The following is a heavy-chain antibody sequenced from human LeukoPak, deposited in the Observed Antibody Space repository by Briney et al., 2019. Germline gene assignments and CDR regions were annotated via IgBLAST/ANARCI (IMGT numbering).Heavy chain of an antibody. CDR3: TREYLTVSYFDY. D-gene: IGHD4-11*01. V-gene: IGHV3-7*05. CDR1: GFTFSSYW. CDR2: VKQDGSEQ. Sequence: GGSLRLSCAASGFTFSSYWMSWVRQAPGKGLEWVANVKQDGSEQYYVDSVKGRFTISRDNAKNSLFLQMNSLRGEDTAVYYCTREYLTVSYFDYWGQGTLVTVSS. J-gene: IGHJ4*02.